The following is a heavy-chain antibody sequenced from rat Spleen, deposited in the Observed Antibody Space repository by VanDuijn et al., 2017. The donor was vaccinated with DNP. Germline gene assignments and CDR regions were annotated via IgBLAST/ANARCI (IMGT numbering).Heavy chain of an antibody. D-gene: IGHD1-6*01. J-gene: IGHJ3*01. Sequence: EVQLVGSGGGLVQPGRSLKLSCAASGFTFSDYNMAWVRQAPKKGLEWVATISYDGVSTYFRDSVKGRFTISRDNAKSTLYLQMDSLRSEDTATYYCTTSYYAFAYWGQGTLVTVSS. CDR1: GFTFSDYN. CDR2: ISYDGVST. V-gene: IGHV5-7*01. CDR3: TTSYYAFAY.